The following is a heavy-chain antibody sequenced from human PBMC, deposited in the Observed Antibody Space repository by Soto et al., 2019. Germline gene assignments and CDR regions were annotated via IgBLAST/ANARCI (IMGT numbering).Heavy chain of an antibody. D-gene: IGHD5-18*01. Sequence: EVQLVESGGGLVQPGGSLRLSCAASGFTFSSYSMNWVRQAPGKGLEWVSYISSSSSTIYYADSVTGRFTISRDNAKNSLYLQMNSPRHEDTAVYYYAGEGQRGYSYWSHGTLVTVSS. J-gene: IGHJ4*01. CDR3: AGEGQRGYSY. V-gene: IGHV3-48*02. CDR1: GFTFSSYS. CDR2: ISSSSSTI.